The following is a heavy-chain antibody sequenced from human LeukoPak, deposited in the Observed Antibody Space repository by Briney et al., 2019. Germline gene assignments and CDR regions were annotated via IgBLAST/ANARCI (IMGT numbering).Heavy chain of an antibody. D-gene: IGHD3-16*01. J-gene: IGHJ6*02. CDR2: IYYTGRA. V-gene: IGHV4-59*01. CDR3: ARFGVDYDMDV. CDR1: GGSISGYY. Sequence: SETLSLTCTVSGGSISGYYWTWIRQPPGKGLGWIGQIYYTGRADYNPSLKSRITISVDTSKNQISLRLSSVTAADTAIYYCARFGVDYDMDVWGQGTTVTVSS.